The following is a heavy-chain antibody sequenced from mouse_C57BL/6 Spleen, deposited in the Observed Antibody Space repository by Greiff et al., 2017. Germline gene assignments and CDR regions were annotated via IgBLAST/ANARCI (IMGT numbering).Heavy chain of an antibody. V-gene: IGHV1-66*01. J-gene: IGHJ4*01. CDR3: ARGTAQAAYAMDY. Sequence: VQLQQSGPELVKPGASVKISCKASGYSFTSYYIHWVKQRPGQGLEWIGWIYPGSGNTKYNEKFKGKATLTADTSSSTAYMQLSSLTSEDSAVYYCARGTAQAAYAMDYWGQGTSVTVSS. CDR2: IYPGSGNT. D-gene: IGHD3-2*02. CDR1: GYSFTSYY.